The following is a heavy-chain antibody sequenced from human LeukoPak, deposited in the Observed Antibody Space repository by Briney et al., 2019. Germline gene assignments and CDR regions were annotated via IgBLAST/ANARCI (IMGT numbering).Heavy chain of an antibody. D-gene: IGHD3-10*01. Sequence: SETLSLTCIVSGGSISSYYWSWIRQPAGKGLEWIGRIYTSGSTNYNPSLKSRVTMSLDTSKNQFSLKLRSVTAADAAVYYCARVWDYYYYMDVWGKGTTVTVSS. J-gene: IGHJ6*03. CDR3: ARVWDYYYYMDV. CDR2: IYTSGST. V-gene: IGHV4-4*07. CDR1: GGSISSYY.